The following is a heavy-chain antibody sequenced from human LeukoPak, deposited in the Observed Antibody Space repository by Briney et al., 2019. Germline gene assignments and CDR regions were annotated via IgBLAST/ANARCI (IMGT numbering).Heavy chain of an antibody. CDR1: GFTLSSYG. Sequence: GGSLRLSCAASGFTLSSYGMHWVRQAPGKGLEWVAVIWYDGSNKYYADSVKGRFTISRDNSKNTLYLQMDSLRAEDTAVCYCARDVLPGSSWYYFDYWGQGTLVTVSS. CDR2: IWYDGSNK. D-gene: IGHD6-13*01. V-gene: IGHV3-33*01. J-gene: IGHJ4*02. CDR3: ARDVLPGSSWYYFDY.